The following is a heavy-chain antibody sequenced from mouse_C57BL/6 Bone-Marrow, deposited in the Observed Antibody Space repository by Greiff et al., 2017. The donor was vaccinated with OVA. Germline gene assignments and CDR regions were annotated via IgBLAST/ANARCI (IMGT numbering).Heavy chain of an antibody. V-gene: IGHV5-4*01. CDR1: GFTFSSYA. J-gene: IGHJ2*01. D-gene: IGHD1-1*01. Sequence: EVQLVESGGGLVKPGGSLKLSCAASGFTFSSYAMSWVRQTPEKRLEWVATISDGGSYTYYPDNVKGRFTISRDNAKNNLYLQMSHLKSEDTAMYYCARGYGSSYVRFDYWGQGTTLTVSS. CDR3: ARGYGSSYVRFDY. CDR2: ISDGGSYT.